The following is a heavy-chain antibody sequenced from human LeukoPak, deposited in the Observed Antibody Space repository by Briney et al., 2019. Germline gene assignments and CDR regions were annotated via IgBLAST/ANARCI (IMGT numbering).Heavy chain of an antibody. D-gene: IGHD3-10*01. Sequence: SETLSLTCAVYGGSFSGYYWSWIRQLLGRGLERIGEINHSGSTNYNPSLKSRVTISVDTSKNQFSLKLSSVTAADTAVYYCARGRFYYYGSGSFVFDYWGQGTLVTVSS. V-gene: IGHV4-34*01. J-gene: IGHJ4*02. CDR1: GGSFSGYY. CDR2: INHSGST. CDR3: ARGRFYYYGSGSFVFDY.